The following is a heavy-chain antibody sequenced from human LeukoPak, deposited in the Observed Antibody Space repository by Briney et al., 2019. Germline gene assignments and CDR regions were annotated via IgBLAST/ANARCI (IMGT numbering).Heavy chain of an antibody. CDR3: AKDREVRGVIITPGFDY. J-gene: IGHJ4*02. Sequence: GGSLRLSCAASGFTFSSYAMSWVRQAPGKGLEWVSAISGSGGSAYYADSVKGRFTISRDNSKNTLYLQMNSLRAEDTAVYYCAKDREVRGVIITPGFDYWGQGTLVTVSS. CDR2: ISGSGGSA. V-gene: IGHV3-23*01. CDR1: GFTFSSYA. D-gene: IGHD3-10*01.